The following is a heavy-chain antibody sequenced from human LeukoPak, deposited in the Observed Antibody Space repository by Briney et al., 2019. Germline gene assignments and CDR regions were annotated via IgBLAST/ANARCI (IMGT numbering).Heavy chain of an antibody. V-gene: IGHV4-59*08. D-gene: IGHD3-22*01. CDR2: IYYSGST. Sequence: PSETLSLTCSVSAGSISSHYWSWIRQPPGKGLEWIGYIYYSGSTNYNPSLKSRVTISIDTSKNQFSLKLSSVTAADTAVYYCARRGSYGYYYHFDYWGQGTLVTVSS. J-gene: IGHJ4*02. CDR1: AGSISSHY. CDR3: ARRGSYGYYYHFDY.